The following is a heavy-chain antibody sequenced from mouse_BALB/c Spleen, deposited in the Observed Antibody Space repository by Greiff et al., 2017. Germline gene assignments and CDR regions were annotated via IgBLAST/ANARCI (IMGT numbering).Heavy chain of an antibody. CDR2: ISTYYGDA. J-gene: IGHJ4*01. CDR3: ARGGYGYDEEYAMDY. Sequence: QVQLQQSGAELVRPGVSVKISCKGSGYTFTDYAMHWVKQSHAKSLEWIGVISTYYGDASYNQKFKGKATMTVDKSSSTAYMELARLTSEDSAIYYCARGGYGYDEEYAMDYWGQGTSVTVSS. D-gene: IGHD2-2*01. V-gene: IGHV1S137*01. CDR1: GYTFTDYA.